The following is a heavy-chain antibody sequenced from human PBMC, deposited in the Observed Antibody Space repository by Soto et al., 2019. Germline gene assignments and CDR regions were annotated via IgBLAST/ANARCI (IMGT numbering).Heavy chain of an antibody. CDR2: INPSGGST. CDR3: ASVRVVVVVSGRTMGY. D-gene: IGHD2-21*01. V-gene: IGHV1-46*03. J-gene: IGHJ4*02. Sequence: ASVKVSCKASGYTFTSYYMHWVRQAPGQGLEWMGIINPSGGSTSYAQKFQGRVTMTRDTSTSTVYMELSSLRSEDTAVYYCASVRVVVVVSGRTMGYWGQGTLVTVSS. CDR1: GYTFTSYY.